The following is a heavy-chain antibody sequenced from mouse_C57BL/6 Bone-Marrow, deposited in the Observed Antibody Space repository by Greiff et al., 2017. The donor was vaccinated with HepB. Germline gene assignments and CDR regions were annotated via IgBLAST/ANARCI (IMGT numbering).Heavy chain of an antibody. J-gene: IGHJ3*01. D-gene: IGHD2-4*01. CDR2: IYPRSGNT. Sequence: QVQLQQSGAELARPGASVKLSCKASGYTFTSYGISWVKQRTGQGLEWIGEIYPRSGNTYYNEKFKGKATLTADKSSSTAYMDLRSLTSEDSAVYFCALKKIYCDYGFAYWGQGTLVTVSA. V-gene: IGHV1-81*01. CDR1: GYTFTSYG. CDR3: ALKKIYCDYGFAY.